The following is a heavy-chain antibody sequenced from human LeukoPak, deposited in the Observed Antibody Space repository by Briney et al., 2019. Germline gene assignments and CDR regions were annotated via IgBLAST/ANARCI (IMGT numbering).Heavy chain of an antibody. CDR1: GGSFSGYY. J-gene: IGHJ4*02. CDR3: ARVRAVAGAFDY. Sequence: ASETLSLTCAVYGGSFSGYYWSWIRQPPGKGLEWIGEINHSGSTNYNPSLKSRVTISVDTSKNQFSLKLSSVTAADTAVYCCARVRAVAGAFDYWGQGTLVTVSS. D-gene: IGHD6-19*01. CDR2: INHSGST. V-gene: IGHV4-34*01.